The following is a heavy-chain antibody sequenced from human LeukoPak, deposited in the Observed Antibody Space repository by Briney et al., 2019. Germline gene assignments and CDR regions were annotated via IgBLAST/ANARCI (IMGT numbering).Heavy chain of an antibody. CDR2: ISGSGDTT. V-gene: IGHV3-23*01. CDR3: AKSRGESRGASNY. CDR1: GFTLSSYA. J-gene: IGHJ4*02. Sequence: GSLRLSCASSGFTLSSYAMNWVRQAPGKGLEWVSFISGSGDTTYYADSVKGRFTISRDNSKNTLYLQMNSLRAEDTAVYYCAKSRGESRGASNYWGQGTLVTVSS. D-gene: IGHD1-26*01.